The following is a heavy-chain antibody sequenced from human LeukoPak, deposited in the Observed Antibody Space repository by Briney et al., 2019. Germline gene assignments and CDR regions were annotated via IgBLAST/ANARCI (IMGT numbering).Heavy chain of an antibody. CDR3: ASSYSGSYYLDY. V-gene: IGHV4-30-4*01. Sequence: SETLSLTCTVSGGSASIVDDYWSWVRPPPGKGREWLGFVYYRGNTYYNPSLKIRVPISIDPVKAQFSLRLHAVPAAGTALQYCASSYSGSYYLDYWGQGTLVSVSS. D-gene: IGHD1-26*01. CDR2: VYYRGNT. CDR1: GGSASIVDDY. J-gene: IGHJ4*02.